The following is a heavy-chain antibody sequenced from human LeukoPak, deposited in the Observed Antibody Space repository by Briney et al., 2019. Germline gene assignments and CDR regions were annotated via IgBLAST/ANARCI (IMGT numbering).Heavy chain of an antibody. CDR3: ATDHSYYYDRGYYFDH. V-gene: IGHV1-24*01. CDR2: FDPEDGET. Sequence: ASVKVSCKVSGYTLTELSMHWVRQAPGKGLEWMGGFDPEDGETIYAQKFQGRVTMTEDTSTDTAYMELSSLRSEDTAVYYCATDHSYYYDRGYYFDHWGQGTLVTVSS. D-gene: IGHD3-22*01. CDR1: GYTLTELS. J-gene: IGHJ4*02.